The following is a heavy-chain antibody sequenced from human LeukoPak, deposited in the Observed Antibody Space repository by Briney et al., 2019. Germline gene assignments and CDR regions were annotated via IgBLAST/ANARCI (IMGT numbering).Heavy chain of an antibody. Sequence: ASVKVSCKASGGTFSSYAISWVRQAPGQGLEWMGGIIPIFGTANYAQKFQGRVTITADESTSTAYMELSSLRSEDTAVYYCARVCYDFWSGYCPFDYWGQGTLVTVSS. CDR1: GGTFSSYA. V-gene: IGHV1-69*13. CDR2: IIPIFGTA. D-gene: IGHD3-3*01. J-gene: IGHJ4*02. CDR3: ARVCYDFWSGYCPFDY.